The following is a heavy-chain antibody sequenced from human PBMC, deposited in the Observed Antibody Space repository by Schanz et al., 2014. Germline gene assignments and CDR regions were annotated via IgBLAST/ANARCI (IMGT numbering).Heavy chain of an antibody. CDR3: ARDLATTGNNWFDP. CDR2: ISAYNGNT. CDR1: GYTFTSYG. Sequence: QVQLVQSGAEVKKPGASVKVSCKASGYTFTSYGISWVRQAPGQGLEWMAWISAYNGNTKYAQRLQDRVTVTTDTSTSPAYMELRSLRSDDTAVYYCARDLATTGNNWFDPWGQGTLVTVSS. J-gene: IGHJ5*02. V-gene: IGHV1-18*04. D-gene: IGHD1-1*01.